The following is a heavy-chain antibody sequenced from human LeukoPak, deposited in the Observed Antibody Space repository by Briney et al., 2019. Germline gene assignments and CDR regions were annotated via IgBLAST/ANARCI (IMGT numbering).Heavy chain of an antibody. J-gene: IGHJ4*02. CDR1: GYTFTTYY. D-gene: IGHD1-26*01. Sequence: ASVKVSCKASGYTFTTYYLHWVRQAPGQGLEWMGIINPNAGDTGYARKFLGRVTMTRDTSTSTVYMELSSLRSEDTAVYYCARGEGYRVGAWWNFDYWGQGTLVTVSS. CDR3: ARGEGYRVGAWWNFDY. V-gene: IGHV1-46*01. CDR2: INPNAGDT.